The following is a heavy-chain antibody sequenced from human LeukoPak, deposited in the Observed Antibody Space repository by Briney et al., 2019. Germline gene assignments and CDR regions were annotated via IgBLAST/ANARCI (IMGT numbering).Heavy chain of an antibody. Sequence: GGSLRLSCAPSGFTFSSYSMNWVRQAPGKGLEWVSSISSVSTYIHYADTVKGRFTISRDNAKNSLYLQMNSLRAEDRALYYCAKGLQDYYYYYGMDVWGQGTTVTVSS. CDR3: AKGLQDYYYYYGMDV. J-gene: IGHJ6*02. CDR2: ISSVSTYI. V-gene: IGHV3-21*04. CDR1: GFTFSSYS.